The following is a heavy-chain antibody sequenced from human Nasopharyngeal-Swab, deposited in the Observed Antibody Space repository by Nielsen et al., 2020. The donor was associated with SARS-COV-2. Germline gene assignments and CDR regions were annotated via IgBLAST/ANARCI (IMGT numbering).Heavy chain of an antibody. D-gene: IGHD4-11*01. CDR2: IIPILGIA. CDR3: ARGVRVTTHIDY. J-gene: IGHJ4*02. CDR1: GGTFSSYA. Sequence: SVKVSCKASGGTFSSYAISWVRQAPGQGLEWMGRIIPILGIANYAQKFQGRVTITADKSTSTAYMELSSLRSEDTAVYYCARGVRVTTHIDYWGQGTLVTVSS. V-gene: IGHV1-69*04.